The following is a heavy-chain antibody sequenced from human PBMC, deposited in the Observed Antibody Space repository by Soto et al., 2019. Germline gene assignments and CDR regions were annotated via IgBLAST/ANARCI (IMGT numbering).Heavy chain of an antibody. D-gene: IGHD5-18*01. V-gene: IGHV4-61*01. J-gene: IGHJ4*02. CDR1: GGSVHIGSYY. CDR3: ARNSRGYIYGYYFDS. Sequence: PSETLSLTCTVSGGSVHIGSYYWSWLRQPPGKGLEWIGYIYYTGTTNYNPSLKSHVTISVDTSKNQFSLKVKSVSAADTAVYFCARNSRGYIYGYYFDSWGQGTLVTVS. CDR2: IYYTGTT.